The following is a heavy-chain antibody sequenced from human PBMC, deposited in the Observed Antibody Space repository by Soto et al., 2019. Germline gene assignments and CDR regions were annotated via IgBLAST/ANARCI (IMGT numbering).Heavy chain of an antibody. CDR1: GFSLTTSGVG. CDR3: AHKRGYYDFWSGYAP. V-gene: IGHV2-5*02. Sequence: QITLKESGPTLVKPTQTLTLTCTFSGFSLTTSGVGVGWIRQPPGKALQWLALIYWDDDKRYTPSLKSRLTITKDTSNNPVVLTMTNMDPVDTATYYCAHKRGYYDFWSGYAPWGQGTLVTVSS. CDR2: IYWDDDK. D-gene: IGHD3-3*01. J-gene: IGHJ5*02.